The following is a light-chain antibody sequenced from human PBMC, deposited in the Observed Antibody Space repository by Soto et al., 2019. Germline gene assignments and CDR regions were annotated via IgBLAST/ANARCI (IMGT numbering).Light chain of an antibody. J-gene: IGKJ5*01. V-gene: IGKV2-28*01. CDR3: MKAVQAPLT. Sequence: EIVMTQSPLALSVTPGESASISGRSSPSLLHSNGNNYFDWYLQKPGQSAQLLIYLGSNRASGVSDRFSGSGSGTDFTLKISGVEAEDVGVYYWMKAVQAPLTFGQGPRLEIK. CDR1: PSLLHSNGNNY. CDR2: LGS.